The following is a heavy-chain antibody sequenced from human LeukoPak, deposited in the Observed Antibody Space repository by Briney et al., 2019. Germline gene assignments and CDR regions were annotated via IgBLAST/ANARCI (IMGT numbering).Heavy chain of an antibody. CDR2: ISSNGGST. D-gene: IGHD2-21*02. V-gene: IGHV3-64*01. Sequence: GGSLRLSCAASGFTFSIYAMHWVRQAPGKGLEYVSAISSNGGSTYYANSVKGRFTISRDNSKNTLYLQMGSLRAEDMAVYYCARDLTDCGGDCYPPWGQGTLVTVSS. CDR3: ARDLTDCGGDCYPP. CDR1: GFTFSIYA. J-gene: IGHJ5*02.